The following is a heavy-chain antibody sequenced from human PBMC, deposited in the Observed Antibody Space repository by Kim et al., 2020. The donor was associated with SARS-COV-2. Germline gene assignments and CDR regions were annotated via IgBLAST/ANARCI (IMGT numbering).Heavy chain of an antibody. D-gene: IGHD3-10*01. CDR3: ARGGEWFGDTNFDY. J-gene: IGHJ4*02. Sequence: ADTVEGHFTISRHNSKNTLYLQRNRLRAEDTAVYYCARGGEWFGDTNFDYWGQGTLVTVSS. V-gene: IGHV3-53*04.